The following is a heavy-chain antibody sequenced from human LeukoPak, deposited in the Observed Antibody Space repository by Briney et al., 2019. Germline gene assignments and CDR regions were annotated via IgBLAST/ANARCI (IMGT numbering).Heavy chain of an antibody. D-gene: IGHD3-22*01. CDR3: ARVKSSGYWVDY. CDR2: ISSSSSYI. CDR1: GFTFSSYA. J-gene: IGHJ4*02. V-gene: IGHV3-21*01. Sequence: GRSLRLSCAASGFTFSSYAMHWVRQAPGKGLEWVSSISSSSSYIYYADSVKGRFTISRDNAKNSLYLQMNSLRAEDTAVYYCARVKSSGYWVDYWGQGTLVTVSS.